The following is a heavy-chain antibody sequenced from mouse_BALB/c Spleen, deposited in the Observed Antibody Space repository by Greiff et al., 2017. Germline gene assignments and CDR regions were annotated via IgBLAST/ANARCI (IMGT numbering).Heavy chain of an antibody. CDR3: ARDDGSSYAMDY. D-gene: IGHD2-3*01. J-gene: IGHJ4*01. Sequence: AQLKQSGTVLARPGASVKMSCKASGYTFTSYWMHWVKQRPGQGLEWIGAIYPGNSDTSYNQKFKGKATLTVDKSSSTAYMELRSLTSEDTAVYYCARDDGSSYAMDYWGQGTSVTVSS. CDR1: GYTFTSYW. V-gene: IGHV1-5*01. CDR2: IYPGNSDT.